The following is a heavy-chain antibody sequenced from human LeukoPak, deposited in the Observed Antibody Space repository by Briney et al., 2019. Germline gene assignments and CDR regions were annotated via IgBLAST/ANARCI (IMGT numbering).Heavy chain of an antibody. Sequence: PEGSLRLSCVASGFTFSSYAMHWVRQAPGKGLEWVALISHDGSDKYYANSLKGRFTISRDNSKNTLYLQMNSLGAEDTAVYYCVDGGRFDYWGQGTLVTVS. D-gene: IGHD4-23*01. CDR1: GFTFSSYA. CDR2: ISHDGSDK. V-gene: IGHV3-30*03. CDR3: VDGGRFDY. J-gene: IGHJ4*02.